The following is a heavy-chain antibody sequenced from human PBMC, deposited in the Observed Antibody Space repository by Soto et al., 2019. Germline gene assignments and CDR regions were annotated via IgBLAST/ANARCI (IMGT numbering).Heavy chain of an antibody. D-gene: IGHD6-13*01. J-gene: IGHJ5*02. V-gene: IGHV1-69*12. CDR3: ARDQGLVAARTTTNWFSP. CDR1: GGTFINYA. CDR2: ITPIFGTR. Sequence: QVQLVQSGTEVKKPGSSVKVSCEASGGTFINYAFTWVRQAPGQGLEWMGGITPIFGTRNYAQKFQDRVTIRADDSPSTVYRELGSLKSDATAVYYCARDQGLVAARTTTNWFSPWGQGTLVTVCS.